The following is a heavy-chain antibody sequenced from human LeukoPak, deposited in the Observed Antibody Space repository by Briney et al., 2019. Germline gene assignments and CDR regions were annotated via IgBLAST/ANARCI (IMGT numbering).Heavy chain of an antibody. D-gene: IGHD2-2*01. Sequence: PGGSLRLSCAASGFTFSSYSMNWVRQAPGKGLEWVSAISGSGGSTYYADSVKGRFTISRDNSKNTLYLQMNSLRAEDTAVYYCAKDACGSSTSCQYYFDYWGQGTLVTVSS. V-gene: IGHV3-23*01. J-gene: IGHJ4*02. CDR3: AKDACGSSTSCQYYFDY. CDR1: GFTFSSYS. CDR2: ISGSGGST.